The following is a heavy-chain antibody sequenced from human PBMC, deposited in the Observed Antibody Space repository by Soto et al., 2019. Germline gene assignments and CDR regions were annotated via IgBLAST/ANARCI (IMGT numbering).Heavy chain of an antibody. CDR1: GYTFTSEG. J-gene: IGHJ4*02. CDR3: AREAGWQRMVPYD. CDR2: ISAFNGDT. V-gene: IGHV1-18*01. D-gene: IGHD6-25*01. Sequence: QVQLVQSGTEVKKPGASVNVSCKAFGYTFTSEGFSWVRQAPGQGLEWLGWISAFNGDTQYAQTMKGRLTVTTDTSTTTVHMELRSLTPADTAVYYCAREAGWQRMVPYDWGQGTLVTVS.